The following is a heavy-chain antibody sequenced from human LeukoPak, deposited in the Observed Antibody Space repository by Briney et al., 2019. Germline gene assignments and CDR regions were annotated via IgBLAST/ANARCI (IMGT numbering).Heavy chain of an antibody. D-gene: IGHD1-1*01. V-gene: IGHV3-33*01. J-gene: IGHJ5*02. CDR3: AREVTTGTTGVLDP. Sequence: GGSLRLSCAATGFTFSSYGMHWVRQAPGKGLEWVAVIWYDGSNKYYADSVKGRFTISRDNSKNTLYLQMNSLRAEDTAVYYCAREVTTGTTGVLDPWGQGTLVTVSS. CDR2: IWYDGSNK. CDR1: GFTFSSYG.